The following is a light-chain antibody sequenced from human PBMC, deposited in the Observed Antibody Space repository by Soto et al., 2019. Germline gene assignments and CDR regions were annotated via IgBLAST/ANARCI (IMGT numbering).Light chain of an antibody. CDR3: RQHYGNSPWT. CDR1: PSISSW. V-gene: IGKV1-5*03. J-gene: IGKJ1*01. CDR2: KAS. Sequence: MQRTLSPSPLSGSVGNRVTITCRAIPSISSWLAWYQQKPWKAPPLLIYKASTIKSGGPPRCCGSRSATEFTPTIFSLQPHDYATYYCRQHYGNSPWTFGQGTKVDIK.